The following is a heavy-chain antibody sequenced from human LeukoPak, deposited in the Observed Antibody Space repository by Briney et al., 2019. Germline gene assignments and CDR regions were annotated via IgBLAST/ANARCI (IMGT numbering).Heavy chain of an antibody. J-gene: IGHJ3*02. D-gene: IGHD3-9*01. CDR3: ARGPANYDILTGYYHDAFDI. CDR2: IYYSGST. CDR1: GGPISSYY. V-gene: IGHV4-59*01. Sequence: SETLSLTCTVSGGPISSYYWSWIRQPPGKGLEWIGYIYYSGSTNYNPSLKSRVTISVDTSKNQFSLKLSSVTAADTAVYYCARGPANYDILTGYYHDAFDIWGQGTMVTVSS.